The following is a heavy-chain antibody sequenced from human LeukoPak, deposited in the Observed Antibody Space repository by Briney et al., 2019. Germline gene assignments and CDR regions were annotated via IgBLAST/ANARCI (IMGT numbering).Heavy chain of an antibody. V-gene: IGHV3-21*01. Sequence: PGGSLRLSCAASGFTFSSYSMNWVRQAPGKGLEWVSSIRSNSSFIYYADSVKGRFTISRDNAKNSLYLQMNSLRAEDTAVYYCAEIVITMIGGVWGKGTTVTISS. CDR1: GFTFSSYS. D-gene: IGHD3-10*02. J-gene: IGHJ6*04. CDR3: AEIVITMIGGV. CDR2: IRSNSSFI.